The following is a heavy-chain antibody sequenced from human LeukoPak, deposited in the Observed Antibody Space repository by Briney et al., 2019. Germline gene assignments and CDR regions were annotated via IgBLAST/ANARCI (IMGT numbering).Heavy chain of an antibody. CDR1: GFTFTNAW. V-gene: IGHV3-15*01. Sequence: GGSLRLSCAASGFTFTNAWMSWVRQAPGKGLEWVGRIKSKTDGGTIDYAAPVKGRFTISRDDSKNTLYLQMNSLKTEDTAVYYCTTRIPLTTVTPYFDYWGQGTLVTVSS. J-gene: IGHJ4*02. CDR3: TTRIPLTTVTPYFDY. CDR2: IKSKTDGGTI. D-gene: IGHD4-17*01.